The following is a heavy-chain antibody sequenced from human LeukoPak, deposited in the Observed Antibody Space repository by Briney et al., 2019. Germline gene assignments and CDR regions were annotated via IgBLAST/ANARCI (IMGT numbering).Heavy chain of an antibody. D-gene: IGHD4-23*01. CDR2: IKQDGSEK. CDR3: ARDKVVTNY. Sequence: GGSLRLSCAASGFTFSSYSMSWVRQAPGKGLEWVANIKQDGSEKYYVDSVKGRFTISRDNAKNSLYLQMNSLRAEDTAVYYCARDKVVTNYWGQGTLVTVSS. CDR1: GFTFSSYS. J-gene: IGHJ4*02. V-gene: IGHV3-7*01.